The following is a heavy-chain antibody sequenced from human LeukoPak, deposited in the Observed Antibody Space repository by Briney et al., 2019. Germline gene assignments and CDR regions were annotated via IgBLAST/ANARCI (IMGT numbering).Heavy chain of an antibody. J-gene: IGHJ3*02. V-gene: IGHV4-39*07. CDR1: GGSISSSSHY. Sequence: KPSETLSLTCTVSGGSISSSSHYWGWTRQPPGKGLEWIGSIYYSGSTYYNPSLKSRVTVSVDTSKNQFSLKLSSVTAADTAVYYCAREPYYYGSGSRDAFDIWGQGTMVTVSS. CDR3: AREPYYYGSGSRDAFDI. CDR2: IYYSGST. D-gene: IGHD3-10*01.